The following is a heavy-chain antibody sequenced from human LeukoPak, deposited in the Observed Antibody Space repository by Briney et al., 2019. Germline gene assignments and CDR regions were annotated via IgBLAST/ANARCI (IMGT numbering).Heavy chain of an antibody. J-gene: IGHJ4*02. CDR1: GFTFSSYV. CDR3: VRGYTIGPGGY. Sequence: PGGSLRLSCAASGFTFSSYVMYWVCQAPGKGLVWVSRINSDGSSTTYADSVKGRFTISRDNAKNTLHLQMNSLRVEDTAVYYCVRGYTIGPGGYWGQGTLVTVSS. V-gene: IGHV3-74*03. CDR2: INSDGSST. D-gene: IGHD3-16*02.